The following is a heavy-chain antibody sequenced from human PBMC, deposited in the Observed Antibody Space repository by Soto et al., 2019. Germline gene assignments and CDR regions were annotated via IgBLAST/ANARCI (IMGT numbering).Heavy chain of an antibody. CDR3: VKNSGWFNT. CDR1: GFTFGTTD. J-gene: IGHJ5*02. CDR2: IDGSGGIT. Sequence: QPWGSLRLSCSASGFTFGTTDMSWVRQAPGEGLEWVSTIDGSGGITYYADSVKGRFTISRDNSRNTVYLQMNSLRGDDTALYYCVKNSGWFNTWGQGALVTVSS. V-gene: IGHV3-23*01. D-gene: IGHD3-10*01.